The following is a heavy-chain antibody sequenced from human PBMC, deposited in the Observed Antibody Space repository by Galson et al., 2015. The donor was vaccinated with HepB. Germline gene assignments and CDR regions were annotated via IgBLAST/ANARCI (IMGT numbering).Heavy chain of an antibody. J-gene: IGHJ6*02. D-gene: IGHD3-16*02. CDR3: ARDGRAMITFGGVIVYTVYYYGMDV. CDR1: GYTFTSYG. CDR2: ISAYNGNT. V-gene: IGHV1-18*04. Sequence: QSGAEVKKPGASVKVSCKASGYTFTSYGISWVRQAPGQGLEWMGWISAYNGNTNYAQKLQGRVTMTTDTSTSTAYMELRSLRSDDTAVYYCARDGRAMITFGGVIVYTVYYYGMDVWGQGTTVTVSS.